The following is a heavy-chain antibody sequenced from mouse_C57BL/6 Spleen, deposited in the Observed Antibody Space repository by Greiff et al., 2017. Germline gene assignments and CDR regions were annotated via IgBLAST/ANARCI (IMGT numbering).Heavy chain of an antibody. J-gene: IGHJ3*01. D-gene: IGHD1-1*01. V-gene: IGHV6-6*01. CDR2: IRNKANNHAT. CDR3: TRRDLIYYYGSSSAWFAY. CDR1: GFTFSDAW. Sequence: EVKVEESGGGLVQPGGSMKLSCAASGFTFSDAWMDWVRQSPEKGLEWVAEIRNKANNHATYYAESVKGRFTISRDDSKSSVYLQMNSLRAEDTGIYYCTRRDLIYYYGSSSAWFAYWGQGTLVTVSA.